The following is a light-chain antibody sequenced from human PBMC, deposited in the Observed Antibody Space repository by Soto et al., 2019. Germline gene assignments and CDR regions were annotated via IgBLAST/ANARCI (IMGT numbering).Light chain of an antibody. V-gene: IGKV3-15*01. CDR1: QSVSSN. Sequence: EIVMTQSPATLSVSPGERATLSCRASQSVSSNLAWYQQKPGQAPRLLIYGASTRATGIPARFSGSGSGTEFTLTISSLQSEDFEFDSCQKYNNWARTFGQGTKV. J-gene: IGKJ1*01. CDR2: GAS. CDR3: QKYNNWART.